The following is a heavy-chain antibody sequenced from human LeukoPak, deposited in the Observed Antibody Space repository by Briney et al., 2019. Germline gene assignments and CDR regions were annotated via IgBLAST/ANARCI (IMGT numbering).Heavy chain of an antibody. CDR3: ARLGGPHYYYYGMDV. CDR1: GGSISSGGYY. V-gene: IGHV4-31*03. J-gene: IGHJ6*02. Sequence: SQTLSLTCTVSGGSISSGGYYWSWIRQHPGKGLEWIGYTYCSGSTYYNPSLKSRVTISVDTSKNQFSLKLSSVTAADTAVYYCARLGGPHYYYYGMDVWGQGTTVTVSS. CDR2: TYCSGST.